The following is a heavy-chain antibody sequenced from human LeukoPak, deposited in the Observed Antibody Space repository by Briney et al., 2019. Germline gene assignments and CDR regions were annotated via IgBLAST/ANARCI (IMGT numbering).Heavy chain of an antibody. CDR1: GFTFTSYA. D-gene: IGHD4-11*01. CDR2: VSTGAGST. V-gene: IGHV3-23*01. J-gene: IGHJ4*02. CDR3: ARQSNYDY. Sequence: GGSLRLSCAASGFTFTSYAVTWVRQAPGKGLEWVSSVSTGAGSTYYADSVKGRFTISRDNSKNTLFLQMNSLRAEDTAVYYCARQSNYDYWGQGTLVTVSS.